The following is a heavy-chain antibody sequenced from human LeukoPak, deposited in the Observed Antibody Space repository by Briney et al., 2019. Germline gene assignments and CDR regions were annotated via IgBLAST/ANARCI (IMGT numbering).Heavy chain of an antibody. J-gene: IGHJ6*03. Sequence: GASVKVSCKASGGTFSSYAISWVRQAPGQGLEWMGGIIPIFGTANYAQKFQGRVTITADESTSTAYMELSSLRSEDTAVYYCARVRVLLWFGELFPYYYYMDVWGKGTTVTISS. V-gene: IGHV1-69*13. D-gene: IGHD3-10*01. CDR1: GGTFSSYA. CDR3: ARVRVLLWFGELFPYYYYMDV. CDR2: IIPIFGTA.